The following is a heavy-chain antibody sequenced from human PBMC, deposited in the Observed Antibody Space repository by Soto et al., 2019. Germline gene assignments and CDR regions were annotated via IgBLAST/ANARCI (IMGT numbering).Heavy chain of an antibody. CDR1: GFTFSSYS. CDR3: ARERVRGYSYGYGGFDY. Sequence: EVQLVESGGGLVQPGGSLRLSCAASGFTFSSYSMNWVRQAPGKGLEWVSYISSSSSTIYYADSVKGRFTISRDNAKNSLYLQMNSLRDEDTAMYYCARERVRGYSYGYGGFDYWGQGTLVTVSS. D-gene: IGHD5-18*01. V-gene: IGHV3-48*02. J-gene: IGHJ4*02. CDR2: ISSSSSTI.